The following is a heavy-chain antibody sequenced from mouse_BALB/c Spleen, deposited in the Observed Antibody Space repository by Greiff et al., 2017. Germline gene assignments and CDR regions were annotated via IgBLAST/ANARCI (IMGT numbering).Heavy chain of an antibody. CDR3: ASDRYDAEGFAY. CDR1: GYTFTSYW. V-gene: IGHV1-7*01. Sequence: VQLQQSGAELAKPGASVKMSCKASGYTFTSYWMHWVKQRPGQGLEWIGYINPSTGYTEYNQKFKDKATLTADKSSSTAYMQLSSLTSEDSAVYYCASDRYDAEGFAYWGQGTLVTVSA. D-gene: IGHD2-14*01. CDR2: INPSTGYT. J-gene: IGHJ3*01.